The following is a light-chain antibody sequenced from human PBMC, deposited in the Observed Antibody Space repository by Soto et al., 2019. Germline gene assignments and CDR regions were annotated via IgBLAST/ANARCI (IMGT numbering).Light chain of an antibody. CDR3: KKYSNSPGT. CDR1: QSVRSSY. Sequence: EIVLTQSPGTLSLSPGERATLSCRASQSVRSSYLAWYQQKPGQAPSLLIYDASGRTAGTPDRFSGSGSGTDFNLTISRLEPEDFAVYYCKKYSNSPGTFGQGTNLELK. J-gene: IGKJ2*01. CDR2: DAS. V-gene: IGKV3-20*01.